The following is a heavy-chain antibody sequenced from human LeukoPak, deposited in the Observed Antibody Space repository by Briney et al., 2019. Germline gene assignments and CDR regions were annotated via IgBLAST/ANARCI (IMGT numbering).Heavy chain of an antibody. J-gene: IGHJ4*02. Sequence: GRSLRLSCGASGFTFSSYGMHWVRQAPGKGLEWVAVISYDGSNKYYADSMKGRFTISRDNSKNTLYLQMNSLRAEDTAVYYCATWRGSGWYYFDYWGQGTLVTVSS. CDR2: ISYDGSNK. CDR1: GFTFSSYG. CDR3: ATWRGSGWYYFDY. V-gene: IGHV3-30*03. D-gene: IGHD6-19*01.